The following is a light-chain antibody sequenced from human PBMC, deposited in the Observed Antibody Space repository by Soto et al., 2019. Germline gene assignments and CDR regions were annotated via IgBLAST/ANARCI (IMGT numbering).Light chain of an antibody. J-gene: IGKJ4*01. CDR2: GAS. V-gene: IGKV3-20*01. CDR1: QSLSSTY. Sequence: EIVLTQSPGTLSLSPGERATLSCRASQSLSSTYLAWYQQKPGQAPRVLIYGASSRATGIPDRFSGSGSGTDFTLTITRLEPEDFAIYYCQQYGSSPFTFGGGTRVEIK. CDR3: QQYGSSPFT.